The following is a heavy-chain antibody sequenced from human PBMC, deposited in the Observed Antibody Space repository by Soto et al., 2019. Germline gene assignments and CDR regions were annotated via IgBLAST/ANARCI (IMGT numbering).Heavy chain of an antibody. CDR1: GDSISDDY. J-gene: IGHJ6*03. Sequence: SETLSLTCTVSGDSISDDYWTWIRQSPGKALEWIGYVYYSGSTSYNPSFKSRVTIAVDTSKTQFSLKLNSVTAADSAVYYCARVRTTLDFYYYYMDVWGIGTTV. D-gene: IGHD3-10*01. CDR3: ARVRTTLDFYYYYMDV. V-gene: IGHV4-59*08. CDR2: VYYSGST.